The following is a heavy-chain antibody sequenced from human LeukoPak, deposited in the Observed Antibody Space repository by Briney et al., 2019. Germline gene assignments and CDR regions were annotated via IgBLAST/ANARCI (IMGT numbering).Heavy chain of an antibody. Sequence: GGSLRLSCAASGFTVGDAWMSWVRQAPGKGLEWVSAISGSGGSTYYADSVKGRFTISRDNSKNTLYLQMNSLRAEDTAVYYCAKAGDSSGYFDYWGQGTLVTVSS. CDR3: AKAGDSSGYFDY. V-gene: IGHV3-23*01. J-gene: IGHJ4*02. CDR2: ISGSGGST. CDR1: GFTVGDAW. D-gene: IGHD3-22*01.